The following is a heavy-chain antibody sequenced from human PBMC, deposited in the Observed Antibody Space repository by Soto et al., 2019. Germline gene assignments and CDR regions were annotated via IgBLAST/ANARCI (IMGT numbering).Heavy chain of an antibody. CDR2: MNPNSGDT. D-gene: IGHD2-8*01. CDR3: AREGFCTKGVCHHWFDP. Sequence: ASVKVSCKASGYTFTGYYMHWVRQAPGQGLEWMGWMNPNSGDTSYAQKFQGRVAMTRDTSTNTAYLELSRLRSDDTAIYYCAREGFCTKGVCHHWFDPWGQGTLVTVSS. J-gene: IGHJ5*02. CDR1: GYTFTGYY. V-gene: IGHV1-2*02.